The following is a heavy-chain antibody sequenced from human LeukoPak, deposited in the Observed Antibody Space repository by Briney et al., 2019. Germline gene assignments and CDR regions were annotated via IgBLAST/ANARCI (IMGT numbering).Heavy chain of an antibody. J-gene: IGHJ6*03. Sequence: GGSLRLSCAASGFTVSSNYMTWVRQAPGKGLEWVSVIYSGGSTYYADSVKGRFTISRDNAKNTLYLQMNSLRAEDTAVYYCARDPVTYYYYYYMDVWGKGTTVTISS. CDR3: ARDPVTYYYYYYMDV. V-gene: IGHV3-53*01. CDR2: IYSGGST. D-gene: IGHD2-21*02. CDR1: GFTVSSNY.